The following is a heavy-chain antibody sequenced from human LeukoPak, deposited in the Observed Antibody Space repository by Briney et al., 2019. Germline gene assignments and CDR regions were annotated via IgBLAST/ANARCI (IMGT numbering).Heavy chain of an antibody. Sequence: GGSLRLSCAAFGFTVSNNFLSWGRQAPGKGLEWVSVLYSGGTTFYADSVKGRFTISRDNSMNTLYLQMKSLRPEDTAVYYCASPGPGGAAAGLFDYWGQGTLVTVSS. CDR3: ASPGPGGAAAGLFDY. CDR2: LYSGGTT. J-gene: IGHJ4*02. CDR1: GFTVSNNF. V-gene: IGHV3-53*05. D-gene: IGHD6-13*01.